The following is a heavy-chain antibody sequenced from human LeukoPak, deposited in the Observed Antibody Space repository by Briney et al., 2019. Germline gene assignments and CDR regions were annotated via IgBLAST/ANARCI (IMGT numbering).Heavy chain of an antibody. D-gene: IGHD5-12*01. CDR2: IYYSGST. J-gene: IGHJ4*02. CDR1: GGSISSSSYY. V-gene: IGHV4-39*01. CDR3: ARLSLWLPLDY. Sequence: SETLSLTCTVSGGSISSSSYYWGWIRQPPGKGREWIGSIYYSGSTYYNPSLKSRVTISVDTSKNQFSLKLSSVTAADTAVYYCARLSLWLPLDYWGQGTLVTVSS.